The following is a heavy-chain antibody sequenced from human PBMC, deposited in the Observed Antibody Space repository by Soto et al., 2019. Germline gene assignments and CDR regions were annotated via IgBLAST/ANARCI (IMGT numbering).Heavy chain of an antibody. CDR1: VFTFSSYS. J-gene: IGHJ6*02. Sequence: PWWSLRLSCSASVFTFSSYSMNWFRQAPGKGLEWVSSISSSSSYIYYADSVKGRFTISRDNAKNSLYLQMNSLRAEDTAVYYCARDSSPYDYGGYLYYYGMDVWGQGTTVTVSS. CDR3: ARDSSPYDYGGYLYYYGMDV. V-gene: IGHV3-21*01. CDR2: ISSSSSYI. D-gene: IGHD4-17*01.